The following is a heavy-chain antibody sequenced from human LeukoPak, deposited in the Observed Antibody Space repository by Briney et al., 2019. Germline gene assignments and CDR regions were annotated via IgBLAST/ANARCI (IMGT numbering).Heavy chain of an antibody. J-gene: IGHJ4*02. D-gene: IGHD1-26*01. Sequence: GGSLRLSCAAFGFTFSSYWMHWVRQAPGKGLVWVSHINGDGGSTGYADSVKGRFTISRDNAKNTLYLHMNSLRAEDTAVYYCARDQVGATPIDYWGQGTVVTVSS. CDR2: INGDGGST. CDR1: GFTFSSYW. V-gene: IGHV3-74*01. CDR3: ARDQVGATPIDY.